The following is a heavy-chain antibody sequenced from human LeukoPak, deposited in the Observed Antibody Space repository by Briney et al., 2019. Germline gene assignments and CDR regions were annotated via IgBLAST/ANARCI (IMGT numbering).Heavy chain of an antibody. Sequence: SETLSLTCAVSGGSISSYYWSWIRQPPGKGLEWIGYIYYSGSTNYNPSLKSRVTISVDTSKNQFSLKLSSVTAADTAVYYCARGSFDGYNWNWFDPWGQGTLVTVSS. CDR1: GGSISSYY. D-gene: IGHD5-24*01. CDR2: IYYSGST. J-gene: IGHJ5*02. V-gene: IGHV4-59*01. CDR3: ARGSFDGYNWNWFDP.